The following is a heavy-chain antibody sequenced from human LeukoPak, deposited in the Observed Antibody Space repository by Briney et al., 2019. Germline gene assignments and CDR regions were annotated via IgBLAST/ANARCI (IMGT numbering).Heavy chain of an antibody. CDR1: GYSFTSYW. CDR2: IYLGDSVT. CDR3: AYSSSVYGMDV. D-gene: IGHD6-13*01. J-gene: IGHJ6*02. Sequence: GQSLTISCKGSGYSFTSYWIGWVRQMHGQGMEWMGIIYLGDSVTCYRPSFQGQVTISADKSISTAYLQWSSLKASDTAMYYCAYSSSVYGMDVWAQGTTVTVSS. V-gene: IGHV5-51*01.